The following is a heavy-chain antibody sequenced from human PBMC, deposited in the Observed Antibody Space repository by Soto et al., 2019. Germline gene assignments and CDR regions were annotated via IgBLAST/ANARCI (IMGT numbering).Heavy chain of an antibody. CDR2: ISGSGGNT. D-gene: IGHD3-22*01. V-gene: IGHV3-23*01. CDR1: GFTFSSYV. J-gene: IGHJ5*02. Sequence: VGSLRLSCAASGFTFSSYVMSWVRQAPGKGLEWVSAISGSGGNTYYADSVKGRFTISRDNSKNTLFLQMNSLRAEDTALYFCAKEMGDYYDSSGSWFDPWGQGTLVTVSS. CDR3: AKEMGDYYDSSGSWFDP.